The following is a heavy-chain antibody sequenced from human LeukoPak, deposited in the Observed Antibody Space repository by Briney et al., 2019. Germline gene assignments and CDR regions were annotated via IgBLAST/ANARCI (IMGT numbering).Heavy chain of an antibody. V-gene: IGHV1-8*03. J-gene: IGHJ6*03. CDR2: MNPNSGNT. CDR3: ARGEAYYYYYMDV. Sequence: ASVKVSCKASGYTFTGYYMHWVRQAPGQGLEWMGWMNPNSGNTGYAQKFQGRVTITRNTSISTAYMELSSLRSEDTAVYYCARGEAYYYYYMDVWGKGTTVTVSS. CDR1: GYTFTGYY.